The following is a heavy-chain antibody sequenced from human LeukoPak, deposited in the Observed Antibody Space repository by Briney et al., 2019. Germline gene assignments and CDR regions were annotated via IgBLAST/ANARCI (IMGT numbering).Heavy chain of an antibody. Sequence: GGSLRLSCAASGFTFSSYSMNWVRQAPGKGLEWVSYISSSSTIYYADSVKGRFTISRDNGKNSLYLQMNSLRAEDTAVYFCARGSSNVAARNNWFDPWGQGTLVTVSS. D-gene: IGHD6-6*01. J-gene: IGHJ5*02. CDR2: ISSSSTI. CDR3: ARGSSNVAARNNWFDP. CDR1: GFTFSSYS. V-gene: IGHV3-48*04.